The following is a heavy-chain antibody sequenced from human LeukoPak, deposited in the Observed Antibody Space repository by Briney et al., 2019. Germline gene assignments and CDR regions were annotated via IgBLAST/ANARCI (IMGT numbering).Heavy chain of an antibody. CDR1: GFTFSNYW. D-gene: IGHD6-19*01. Sequence: GGSLRVSCAASGFTFSNYWMGWVRQAPGKGLEWVANIKEDGSAKYYVDSVKGRFTISRDNAKNSLYLRMNSLRAEDTAVYYFYGAVAGDDSDSWGQGTLVTVSS. V-gene: IGHV3-7*02. CDR2: IKEDGSAK. J-gene: IGHJ4*02. CDR3: YGAVAGDDSDS.